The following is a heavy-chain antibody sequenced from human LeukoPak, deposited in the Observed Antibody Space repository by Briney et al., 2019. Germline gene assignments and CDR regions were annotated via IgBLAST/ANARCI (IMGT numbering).Heavy chain of an antibody. CDR2: IKSKTDGETT. CDR3: TTDLGTYYHGSQRLIPIDY. J-gene: IGHJ4*02. CDR1: GFTFTNAW. D-gene: IGHD3-10*01. Sequence: PGGSLRLSCVDTGFTFTNAWMSWVRQAPGKGLEWIGRIKSKTDGETTNYAEPVRGRFTISRDDSKSAVYLQMNSLKIEDTAVYYCTTDLGTYYHGSQRLIPIDYWGQATLVTVSS. V-gene: IGHV3-15*01.